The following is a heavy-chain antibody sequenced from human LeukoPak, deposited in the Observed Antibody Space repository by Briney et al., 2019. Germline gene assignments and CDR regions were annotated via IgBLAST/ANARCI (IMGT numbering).Heavy chain of an antibody. CDR1: GGSISSYY. Sequence: SETLSLTCTVSGGSISSYYWSWIRQPAGKALQGIGRIYTSGSTNYNPSLKSRVTMSVDTSKNQFSLKLSSVTAADTAVYYCARDRPWEYYDSSGYVRSYYFDYWGQGTLVTVSS. V-gene: IGHV4-4*07. CDR3: ARDRPWEYYDSSGYVRSYYFDY. D-gene: IGHD3-22*01. CDR2: IYTSGST. J-gene: IGHJ4*02.